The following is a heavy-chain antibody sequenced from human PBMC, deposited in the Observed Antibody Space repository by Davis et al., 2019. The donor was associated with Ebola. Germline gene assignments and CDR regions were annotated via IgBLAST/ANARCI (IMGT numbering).Heavy chain of an antibody. CDR1: GYTFTSYA. CDR2: LNAGNGNT. CDR3: ARGIAVAGVFDY. D-gene: IGHD6-19*01. J-gene: IGHJ4*02. Sequence: AASVKVSCKASGYTFTSYAMHWVRQAPGQRLEWMGWLNAGNGNTKYSQKFQGRVTITRDTSASTAYMELSSLRSEDTAVYYCARGIAVAGVFDYWGQGTLVTVSS. V-gene: IGHV1-3*01.